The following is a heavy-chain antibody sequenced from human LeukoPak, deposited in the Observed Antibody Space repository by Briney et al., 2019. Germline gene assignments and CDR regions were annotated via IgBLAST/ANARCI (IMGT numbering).Heavy chain of an antibody. CDR1: GFTLRGYG. D-gene: IGHD1-1*01. CDR2: IRYDGSDK. V-gene: IGHV3-30*02. J-gene: IGHJ4*02. Sequence: GGSLRLSCAASGFTLRGYGMHWVRQAPGKGLEWVAFIRYDGSDKSYTDSVKGRFTISRDNSENTLYLQINSLRVEDTAVYYCAKDTPTTGYHLDSWGQGTLVTVSS. CDR3: AKDTPTTGYHLDS.